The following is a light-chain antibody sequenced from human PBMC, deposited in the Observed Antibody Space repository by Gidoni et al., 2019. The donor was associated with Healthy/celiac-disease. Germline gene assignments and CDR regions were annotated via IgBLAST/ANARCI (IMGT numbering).Light chain of an antibody. CDR2: GAS. J-gene: IGKJ3*01. V-gene: IGKV3-20*01. CDR3: QQYGSSPPFT. CDR1: QSVSSSS. Sequence: EIVLTQSPGTLSLSPGERATLSCRASQSVSSSSLAWYQQKPGQAPRLLISGASTRATGIPDSFSGSGSGTDFILTISRLEPEDFAVYYCQQYGSSPPFTFGPGTKVDIK.